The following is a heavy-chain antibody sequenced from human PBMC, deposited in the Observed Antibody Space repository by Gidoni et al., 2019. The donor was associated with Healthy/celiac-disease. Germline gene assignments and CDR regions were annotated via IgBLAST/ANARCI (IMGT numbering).Heavy chain of an antibody. CDR2: IVPIFGTA. J-gene: IGHJ4*02. D-gene: IGHD3-22*01. CDR1: GGTFSSYA. Sequence: QVQLVQSGAEVKKPGSSVKGACKASGGTFSSYAISWVRQAPGQGLEWMGGIVPIFGTANYAQKFQGRVTITADESTSTAYMELSSLRSEDTAVYYCARGGVNYDNFYYFDYWGQGTLVTVSS. V-gene: IGHV1-69*01. CDR3: ARGGVNYDNFYYFDY.